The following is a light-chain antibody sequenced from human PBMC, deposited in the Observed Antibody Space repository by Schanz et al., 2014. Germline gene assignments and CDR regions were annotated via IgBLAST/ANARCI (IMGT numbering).Light chain of an antibody. CDR2: AAS. Sequence: DIQMTQSPSSLSASVGDRVSITCRASQTISSYLNWYQHKPGKVPKLLIYAASSLESGVPSRFSGSGSGTDFTLTISSLQPEDFATYYCQQYNSYPQTFGQGTRLEIK. V-gene: IGKV1-39*01. J-gene: IGKJ5*01. CDR3: QQYNSYPQT. CDR1: QTISSY.